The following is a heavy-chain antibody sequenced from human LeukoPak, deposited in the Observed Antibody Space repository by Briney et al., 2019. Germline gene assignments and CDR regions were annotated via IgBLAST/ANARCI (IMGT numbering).Heavy chain of an antibody. CDR2: IYHSGST. J-gene: IGHJ3*02. CDR1: GYSISSGYY. D-gene: IGHD3-9*01. CDR3: ARNDYDILTAVEVAFDI. Sequence: PSETLSLTCTVSGYSISSGYYWGWIRQPPGKGLEWIGSIYHSGSTYYNPSLKSRVTISVDTSKNQFSLKLSSVTAADTAVYYCARNDYDILTAVEVAFDIWGQGTMVTVSS. V-gene: IGHV4-38-2*02.